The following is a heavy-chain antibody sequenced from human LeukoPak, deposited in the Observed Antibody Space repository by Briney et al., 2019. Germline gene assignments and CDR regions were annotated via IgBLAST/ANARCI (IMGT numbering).Heavy chain of an antibody. V-gene: IGHV1-69*13. CDR2: IIPIFGTA. Sequence: VASVKVSCKASGGTFSSYAISWVRQAPGQGLEWMGGIIPIFGTANYAQKFQGRVTITADESRSTAYMELSSLRSEDTAVYYCASEIGSYDFWSGYYKYWGQGTLVTVSS. J-gene: IGHJ4*02. CDR3: ASEIGSYDFWSGYYKY. D-gene: IGHD3-3*01. CDR1: GGTFSSYA.